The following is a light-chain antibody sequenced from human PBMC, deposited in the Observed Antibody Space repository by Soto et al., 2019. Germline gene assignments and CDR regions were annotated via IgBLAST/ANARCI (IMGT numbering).Light chain of an antibody. V-gene: IGKV3-11*01. J-gene: IGKJ4*01. CDR1: ESVSSY. CDR2: DAS. CDR3: QHRSNWPLT. Sequence: EIVLTQSPATLSLSPGERATLSCRASESVSSYLAWYQQKPGQAPRLLIYDASNRATGIPARFSGSGSGTDFTLTISSLEPEDFAVYYCQHRSNWPLTFGGGTKVEIK.